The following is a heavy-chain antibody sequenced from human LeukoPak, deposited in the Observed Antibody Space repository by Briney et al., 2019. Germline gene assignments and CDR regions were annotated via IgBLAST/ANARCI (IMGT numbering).Heavy chain of an antibody. CDR2: IKSKTDGGTT. D-gene: IGHD5-12*01. CDR3: TTLGSGYSSF. Sequence: NPGGSLRLSCAASGLRYSNAWMSWLRQSPGKAPEWVGQIKSKTDGGTTDYAAPVKGRFTISRDDSKNTLYLQMNSLKTENTAVYYCTTLGSGYSSFWGQGTLVTVSS. J-gene: IGHJ4*02. V-gene: IGHV3-15*01. CDR1: GLRYSNAW.